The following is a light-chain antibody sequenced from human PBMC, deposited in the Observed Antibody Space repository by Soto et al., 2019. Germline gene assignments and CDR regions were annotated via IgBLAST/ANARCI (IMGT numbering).Light chain of an antibody. CDR2: GNS. Sequence: QLVLTQPPSVSGAPGQRVTISCTGSSSNIGAGYDVHWYQQLPGTAPKLLIYGNSNRPSGVPDRFSGSKSGTSASLAITGLLAEDEADYYCQSSDSSLSGFYVFGTGTKLTVL. CDR3: QSSDSSLSGFYV. CDR1: SSNIGAGYD. J-gene: IGLJ1*01. V-gene: IGLV1-40*01.